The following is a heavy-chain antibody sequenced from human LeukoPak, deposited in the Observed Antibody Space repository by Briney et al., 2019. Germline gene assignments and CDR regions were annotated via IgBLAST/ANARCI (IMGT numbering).Heavy chain of an antibody. D-gene: IGHD5-18*01. V-gene: IGHV3-30*02. CDR1: GFTFSGSG. J-gene: IGHJ4*02. CDR3: ARHLSGVTGYAYGRGIDY. Sequence: QPGGSLRLSCAASGFTFSGSGMHWVRQAPGKGLEWVAFIRNDGTNKYYAESVKGRFTISRDNAKKSLYLQMNSLRAEDTAVYYCARHLSGVTGYAYGRGIDYWGQGTLVTVSS. CDR2: IRNDGTNK.